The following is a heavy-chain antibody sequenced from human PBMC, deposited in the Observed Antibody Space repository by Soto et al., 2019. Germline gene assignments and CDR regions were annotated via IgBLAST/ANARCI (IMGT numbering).Heavy chain of an antibody. CDR2: IWNSGTT. D-gene: IGHD6-19*01. Sequence: QVQLQESGPGLVKPSETMSLTCTVSGVSISNSYCSWVRQPPGKKLEWIGHIWNSGTTDYNPSLRGRVPLSVDTSKNQVPLRLSSVTATDTAVYYCAGGGGSYTTGWYNDYWGQGTLVTVSS. J-gene: IGHJ4*02. CDR3: AGGGGSYTTGWYNDY. V-gene: IGHV4-4*09. CDR1: GVSISNSY.